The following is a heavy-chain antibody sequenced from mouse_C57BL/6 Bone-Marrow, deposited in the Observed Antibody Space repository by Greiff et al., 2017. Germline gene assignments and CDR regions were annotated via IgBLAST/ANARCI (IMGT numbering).Heavy chain of an antibody. CDR1: GYTFTSYG. CDR2: IYPRSGNT. CDR3: ARKFRITTVVPYYFDD. Sequence: QVQLQQSGAELARPGASVKLSCKASGYTFTSYGISWVKQRTGQGLEWIGEIYPRSGNTYYNEKFKGKATLTADKSSSTAYMELRSLTSEDSAVYFCARKFRITTVVPYYFDDWGQGTTLTVSS. D-gene: IGHD1-1*01. J-gene: IGHJ2*01. V-gene: IGHV1-81*01.